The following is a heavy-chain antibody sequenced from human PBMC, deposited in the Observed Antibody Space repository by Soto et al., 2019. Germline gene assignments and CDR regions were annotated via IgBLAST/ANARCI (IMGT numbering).Heavy chain of an antibody. CDR1: GYSFTSYW. CDR2: IDPSDSYT. J-gene: IGHJ6*02. D-gene: IGHD2-2*01. V-gene: IGHV5-10-1*01. CDR3: ARDSLSDDYIVVVPGAPYYYYGMDV. Sequence: GESLKISCKGSGYSFTSYWVSWVRQMPGKGLEWMGRIDPSDSYTNYSPSFQGHVTISADKSISTAYLQWSSLKASDTAMYYCARDSLSDDYIVVVPGAPYYYYGMDVWGQGTTVTVSS.